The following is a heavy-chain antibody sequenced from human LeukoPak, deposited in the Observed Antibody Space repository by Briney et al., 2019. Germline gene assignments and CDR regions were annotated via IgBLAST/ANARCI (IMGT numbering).Heavy chain of an antibody. CDR1: GFTFSSYE. D-gene: IGHD2-2*01. V-gene: IGHV3-48*03. CDR3: ARDRGFCSSTGCPYGMDV. Sequence: GGSLRLSCAASGFTFSSYEMNWVRQAPGKGLEWGSYISSSGKNIFYADSVKGRFTNSRDNAKNSLHLQMNSLRAEDPAVYYCARDRGFCSSTGCPYGMDVWGQGTTVTVSS. CDR2: ISSSGKNI. J-gene: IGHJ6*02.